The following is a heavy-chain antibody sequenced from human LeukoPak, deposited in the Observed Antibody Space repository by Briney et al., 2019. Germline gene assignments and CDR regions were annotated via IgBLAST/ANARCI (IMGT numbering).Heavy chain of an antibody. J-gene: IGHJ2*01. CDR1: GYSFTNYW. CDR2: IYPGDSDA. Sequence: GGSLRPSCKGSGYSFTNYWIGWVRQMPGKGLGWMGIIYPGDSDARYGPSFQGQVTISADKSISTAYLQWSSLKASDTAIYYCARRVYSNYWYFDLWGRGTLVTVSS. CDR3: ARRVYSNYWYFDL. V-gene: IGHV5-51*01. D-gene: IGHD4-11*01.